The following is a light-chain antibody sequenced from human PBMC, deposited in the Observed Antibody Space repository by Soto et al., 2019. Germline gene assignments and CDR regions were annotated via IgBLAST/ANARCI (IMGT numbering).Light chain of an antibody. CDR1: QSVSTY. V-gene: IGKV3-11*01. Sequence: EIVLTQSPATLSLSPGERATLSCRASQSVSTYLAWYQQKPGQAPRLLIFDASNRATGIPARFSGSGSGTDFTLTISSLEPEDFAVYYCQQYYNTPSYTFGQGTKLEIK. CDR3: QQYYNTPSYT. CDR2: DAS. J-gene: IGKJ2*01.